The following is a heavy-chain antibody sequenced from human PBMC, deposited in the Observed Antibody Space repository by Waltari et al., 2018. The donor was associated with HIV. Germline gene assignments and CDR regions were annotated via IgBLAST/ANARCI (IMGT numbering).Heavy chain of an antibody. V-gene: IGHV3-23*01. Sequence: EVQLLQSGVDLVQPGGSLGLSCAASGFSFDASGTDWVRQASGKRLEGVSAISGNGDITYSADSVKGRFTISRDNSKNTLYLQMRSLRAGDTAVYYCAKDLGDYVWGMFTGAHFDSWGQGTLVTVSS. CDR1: GFSFDASG. CDR2: ISGNGDIT. CDR3: AKDLGDYVWGMFTGAHFDS. J-gene: IGHJ4*02. D-gene: IGHD3-16*01.